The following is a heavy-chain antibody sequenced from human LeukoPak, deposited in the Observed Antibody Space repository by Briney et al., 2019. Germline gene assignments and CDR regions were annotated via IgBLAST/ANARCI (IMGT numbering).Heavy chain of an antibody. CDR2: INHSGST. J-gene: IGHJ6*02. CDR1: GGSFSGYY. Sequence: SETLSLTCAVYGGSFSGYYWSWIRQPPGKGLEWIGEINHSGSTNYNPSLKSRVTISVDTSKNQFSLKLSSVTAADTAVYYCARADLGRDSSGYYYYYGMDVWGQGTTVTVSS. D-gene: IGHD3-22*01. V-gene: IGHV4-34*01. CDR3: ARADLGRDSSGYYYYYGMDV.